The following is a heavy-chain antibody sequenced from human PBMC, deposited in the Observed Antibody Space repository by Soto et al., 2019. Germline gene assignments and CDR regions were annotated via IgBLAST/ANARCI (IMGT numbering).Heavy chain of an antibody. CDR1: GGSISSGDYY. J-gene: IGHJ4*02. V-gene: IGHV4-30-4*01. D-gene: IGHD6-13*01. CDR2: IYYSGST. Sequence: PLETLSLTCTVSGGSISSGDYYWSWIRQPPGKGLEWIGYIYYSGSTYYNPSLKSRVTISVDTSKNQFSLKLSSVTAADTAVYYCARASYSSISARYYIDYWGQGTQVTVSS. CDR3: ARASYSSISARYYIDY.